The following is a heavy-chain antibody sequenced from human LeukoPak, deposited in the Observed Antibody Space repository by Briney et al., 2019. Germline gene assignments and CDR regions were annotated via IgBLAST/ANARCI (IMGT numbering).Heavy chain of an antibody. V-gene: IGHV3-53*01. CDR2: LNSAGNA. Sequence: GGSLRLSCAASGFTVSSNYMNWVRQAPGKGLQWVSVLNSAGNAYYADSVKGRFTISRDNSKNMLYLQINSLRAEDTAVYYCARSQGGTMSLRHFDLWGRGTLVTVSS. CDR3: ARSQGGTMSLRHFDL. D-gene: IGHD3-22*01. J-gene: IGHJ2*01. CDR1: GFTVSSNY.